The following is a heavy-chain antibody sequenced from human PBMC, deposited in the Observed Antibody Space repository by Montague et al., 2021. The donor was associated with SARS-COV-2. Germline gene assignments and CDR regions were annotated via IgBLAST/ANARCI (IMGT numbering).Heavy chain of an antibody. CDR3: ARRRLREDYFDF. D-gene: IGHD4-17*01. J-gene: IGHJ4*02. CDR1: GDSVSSSDHY. Sequence: SETLSLTCTVSGDSVSSSDHYWGWIRQPPGKGLEWLGIVYYSGYTYYXXXVKGRVTISIDASKNQFSLKLNSLTATDTATYHCARRRLREDYFDFWGQGTLLTVSS. CDR2: VYYSGYT. V-gene: IGHV4-39*01.